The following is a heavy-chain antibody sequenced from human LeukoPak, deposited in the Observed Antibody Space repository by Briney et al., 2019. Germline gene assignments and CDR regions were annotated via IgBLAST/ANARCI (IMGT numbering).Heavy chain of an antibody. V-gene: IGHV1-18*01. D-gene: IGHD3-10*01. Sequence: ASVKVSCKASGYTFTSYGISWVRQAPGQGLEWMGWISAYNGNTNYAQKLQGRVTMTTDTSTSTAYMELRSLRSDDTAVYYCVRKGEHYYDSGKLWPAWFDLWGQGTLVTVSS. CDR3: VRKGEHYYDSGKLWPAWFDL. CDR1: GYTFTSYG. J-gene: IGHJ5*02. CDR2: ISAYNGNT.